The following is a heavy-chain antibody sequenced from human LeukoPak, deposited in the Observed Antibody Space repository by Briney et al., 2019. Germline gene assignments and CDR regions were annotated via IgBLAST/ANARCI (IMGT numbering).Heavy chain of an antibody. D-gene: IGHD6-13*01. CDR2: ISVYNGNT. CDR1: GYTFTNFG. Sequence: GASVKFSCKASGYTFTNFGISWVRQAPGQGLEWMGWISVYNGNTNFAQKLQGRVTMTTDTSTTTAYMELRNLRSDDTAVYYCARDHSSSSQLFDYWGQGTLVTVSS. J-gene: IGHJ4*02. CDR3: ARDHSSSSQLFDY. V-gene: IGHV1-18*01.